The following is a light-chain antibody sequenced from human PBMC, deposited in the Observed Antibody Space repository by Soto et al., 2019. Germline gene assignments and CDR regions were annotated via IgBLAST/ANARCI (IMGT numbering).Light chain of an antibody. J-gene: IGLJ1*01. Sequence: SYELTQPPSVSVSPGQTASITCSGDKLGDKYACWYQQKPGQSPVLVIYQDSKRPSGIPERFSGSNSGNTATLTISGTHAMDDADYYCQSCDSSPGVFGTGTKVTVL. CDR2: QDS. CDR1: KLGDKY. CDR3: QSCDSSPGV. V-gene: IGLV3-1*01.